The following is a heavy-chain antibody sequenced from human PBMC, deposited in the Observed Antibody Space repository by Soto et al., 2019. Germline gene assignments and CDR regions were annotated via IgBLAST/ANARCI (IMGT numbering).Heavy chain of an antibody. V-gene: IGHV2-5*02. Sequence: SGPTLVNPTQTFTLTCTFSGFSLSTSGVGVGWIRQPPGKALEWLALIYWDDDKRYSPSLKSRLTITKDTSKNQVVLTMTNMDPVDTATYYCAHSLIPNWGSRGAFDYWGQGTLVTVSS. CDR1: GFSLSTSGVG. J-gene: IGHJ4*02. D-gene: IGHD7-27*01. CDR2: IYWDDDK. CDR3: AHSLIPNWGSRGAFDY.